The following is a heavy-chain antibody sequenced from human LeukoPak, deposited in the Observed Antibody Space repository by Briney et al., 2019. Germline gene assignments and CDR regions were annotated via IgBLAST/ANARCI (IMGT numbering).Heavy chain of an antibody. D-gene: IGHD4-17*01. CDR3: ARDENGDYPDY. CDR1: GYTFTSYG. CDR2: ISAYNGNT. V-gene: IGHV1-18*01. J-gene: IGHJ4*02. Sequence: ASVTVSCMASGYTFTSYGISWVRQAPGQGLAWMGWISAYNGNTNYAQKLQGRVTMTTDTSTSTAYMELRSLRSDDTAVYYCARDENGDYPDYWGQGTLVTVSS.